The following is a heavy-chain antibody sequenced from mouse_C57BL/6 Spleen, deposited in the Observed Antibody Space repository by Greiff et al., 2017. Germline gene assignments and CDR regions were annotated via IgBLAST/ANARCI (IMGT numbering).Heavy chain of an antibody. J-gene: IGHJ4*01. CDR3: ASGITTVRAMDY. D-gene: IGHD1-1*01. V-gene: IGHV1-64*01. Sequence: VQLQQPGAELVKPGASVKLSCKASGYTFTSYWMHWVKQRPGQGLEWIGMIHPNSGSTNYNEKFKSKATLTADKSSSTAYMQLRSLTSEDSAVYCCASGITTVRAMDYWGQGTSVTVSS. CDR1: GYTFTSYW. CDR2: IHPNSGST.